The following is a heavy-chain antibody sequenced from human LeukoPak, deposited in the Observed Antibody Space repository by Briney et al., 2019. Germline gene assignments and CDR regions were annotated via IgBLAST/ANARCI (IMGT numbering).Heavy chain of an antibody. J-gene: IGHJ4*02. V-gene: IGHV5-51*01. Sequence: GESLKISCKGSGYSFTNYWIGWVRQMPGKGLEWMGIISPADSDTRYSPSFQGQVTISADKSISTAYLQWSSLKASDTAMYYCGRQEYSYASDFDYWGQGTLVTVSS. CDR2: ISPADSDT. D-gene: IGHD3-16*01. CDR1: GYSFTNYW. CDR3: GRQEYSYASDFDY.